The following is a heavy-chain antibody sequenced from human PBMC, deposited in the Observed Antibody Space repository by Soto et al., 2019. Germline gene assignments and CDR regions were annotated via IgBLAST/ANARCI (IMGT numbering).Heavy chain of an antibody. D-gene: IGHD3-9*01. J-gene: IGHJ4*02. CDR3: ARGYDFLTGYFDY. V-gene: IGHV4-31*03. CDR1: GGSFSSGGSY. Sequence: SETLSLTCSVSGGSFSSGGSYWTWIRQRPGKGLEWIGYISYSGSTYYNPSLKSRLTMSIDTSKNQFSLKMSSVTAADTAVYYCARGYDFLTGYFDYWGQGTLVTVS. CDR2: ISYSGST.